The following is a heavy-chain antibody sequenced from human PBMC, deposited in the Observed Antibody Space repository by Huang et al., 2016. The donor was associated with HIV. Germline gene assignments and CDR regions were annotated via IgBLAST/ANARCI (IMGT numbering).Heavy chain of an antibody. D-gene: IGHD6-19*01. CDR2: LSACNGNT. J-gene: IGHJ4*02. V-gene: IGHV1-18*04. CDR3: ARGSQWLVPDYFDY. CDR1: GYTFTSYG. Sequence: QVQLVQSGAEVKKPGASVKVFCKASGYTFTSYGISWVRQAPGPGLEWMGGLSACNGNTNDAPKHQGRVTVTTDTSTSTAYMELRSLRADDTAVYYCARGSQWLVPDYFDYWGQGTLVTVSS.